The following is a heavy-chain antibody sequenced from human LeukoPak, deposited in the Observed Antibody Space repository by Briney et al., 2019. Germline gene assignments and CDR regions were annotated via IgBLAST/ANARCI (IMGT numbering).Heavy chain of an antibody. D-gene: IGHD3-22*01. V-gene: IGHV3-23*01. Sequence: GGSLRLSCAASGFTFSSYAMSWVRQAPGKGLEWVSAISGSGGSTYYADSVKGRFTISRDNSKNTLYLQMNSLRAEDTAVYYCAKVPVGHYYDSSGRDYWGQGTLVTVSS. CDR3: AKVPVGHYYDSSGRDY. CDR2: ISGSGGST. J-gene: IGHJ4*02. CDR1: GFTFSSYA.